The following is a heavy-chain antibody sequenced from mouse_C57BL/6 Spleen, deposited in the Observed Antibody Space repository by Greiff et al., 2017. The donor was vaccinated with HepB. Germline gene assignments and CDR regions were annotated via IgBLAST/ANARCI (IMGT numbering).Heavy chain of an antibody. D-gene: IGHD1-1*01. J-gene: IGHJ2*01. CDR3: ARDYCGSSAFDY. CDR1: GYTFTSYW. Sequence: VQLQQPGAELVMPGASVKLSCKASGYTFTSYWMHWVKQRPGQGLEWIGEIDPSDSYTNYNQKFKGKSTLTVDKSSSTAYMQLSSLTSEDSAVYYCARDYCGSSAFDYWGQGTTLTVSS. CDR2: IDPSDSYT. V-gene: IGHV1-69*01.